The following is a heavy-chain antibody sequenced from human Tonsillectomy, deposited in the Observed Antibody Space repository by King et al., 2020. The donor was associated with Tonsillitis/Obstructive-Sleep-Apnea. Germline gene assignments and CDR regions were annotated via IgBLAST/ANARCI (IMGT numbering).Heavy chain of an antibody. CDR3: RSMWVDRGIAVSGRDDDAFDI. Sequence: QLQESGPGLVKPSETLSLTCTVSGASISSSSHFWGWIRQPPGKGLEWIGSIYYSGATYYNPSLKSRATISVDTSKNQFSLKVNSMTAADTAVYYCRSMWVDRGIAVSGRDDDAFDIWGQGTMVTVSS. CDR2: IYYSGAT. J-gene: IGHJ3*02. V-gene: IGHV4-39*01. CDR1: GASISSSSHF. D-gene: IGHD6-19*01.